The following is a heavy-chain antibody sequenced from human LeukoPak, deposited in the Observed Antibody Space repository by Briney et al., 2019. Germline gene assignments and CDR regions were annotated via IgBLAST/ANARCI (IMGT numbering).Heavy chain of an antibody. Sequence: ASVKVSCKASGYTFTGYYMHWVRQAPGQGLEWMGWINPNSGGTNYAQKFQGRVTMTRDTSISTAYMELSRLRSDDTAVYYCAREKFDGSGSYFNWFDPWGQGTLVTVSS. CDR1: GYTFTGYY. V-gene: IGHV1-2*02. J-gene: IGHJ5*02. CDR2: INPNSGGT. D-gene: IGHD3-10*01. CDR3: AREKFDGSGSYFNWFDP.